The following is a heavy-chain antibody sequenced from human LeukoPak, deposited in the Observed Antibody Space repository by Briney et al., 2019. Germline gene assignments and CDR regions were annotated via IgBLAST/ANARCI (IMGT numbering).Heavy chain of an antibody. D-gene: IGHD6-25*01. J-gene: IGHJ6*03. CDR2: IYFNGYT. Sequence: PSETLSLTCVVSGGSISSHYRSWIRQPPGRGLDWIGFIYFNGYTNYNPSLKTRVTISVDSSNNQFSLRLGYVTAADTAVYYCARSERRAQKDTYYNHYYYMDVWGKGTTVTVSS. V-gene: IGHV4-59*11. CDR1: GGSISSHY. CDR3: ARSERRAQKDTYYNHYYYMDV.